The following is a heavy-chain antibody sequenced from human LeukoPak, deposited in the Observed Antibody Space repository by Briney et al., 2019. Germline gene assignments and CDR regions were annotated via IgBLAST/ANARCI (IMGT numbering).Heavy chain of an antibody. CDR1: GFTFSSYA. J-gene: IGHJ4*02. V-gene: IGHV3-23*01. CDR3: AKSTTKAHYYDSSGYPY. CDR2: ISGSGGST. Sequence: GGSLRLSCAASGFTFSSYAMSWVRQAPGKGLEWVSAISGSGGSTYYADSVKGRFTISRDNSKNTLYLQMNSLRAEDTAVYYCAKSTTKAHYYDSSGYPYWGQGTLATVSS. D-gene: IGHD3-22*01.